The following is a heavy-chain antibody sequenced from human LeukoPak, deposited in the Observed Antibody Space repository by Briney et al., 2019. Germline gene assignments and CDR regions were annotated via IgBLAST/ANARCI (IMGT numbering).Heavy chain of an antibody. V-gene: IGHV1-69*13. Sequence: APVKVSCKASGGTFSSYAISWVRQAPGQGLEWMGGIIPIFGTANYAQKFQGRVTITADESTSTAYMELSSLRSEDTAVYYCARAGGVSSGWSVWFDPWGQGTLVTVSS. CDR2: IIPIFGTA. CDR1: GGTFSSYA. D-gene: IGHD6-19*01. J-gene: IGHJ5*02. CDR3: ARAGGVSSGWSVWFDP.